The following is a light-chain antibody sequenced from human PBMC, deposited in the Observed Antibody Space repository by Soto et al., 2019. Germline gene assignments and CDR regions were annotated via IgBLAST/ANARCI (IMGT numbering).Light chain of an antibody. J-gene: IGLJ1*01. V-gene: IGLV2-14*01. CDR2: QVT. CDR3: SSFTSTTSLYV. Sequence: QPALAHPASVSGSPGQSITISCTGTGSDIAGYNYVSWFQQHPGKAPKLMMYQVTIRPSGVSNRFSGAKSGNTASLTISGLQAEDEAEYYCSSFTSTTSLYVFGTGTKVTVL. CDR1: GSDIAGYNY.